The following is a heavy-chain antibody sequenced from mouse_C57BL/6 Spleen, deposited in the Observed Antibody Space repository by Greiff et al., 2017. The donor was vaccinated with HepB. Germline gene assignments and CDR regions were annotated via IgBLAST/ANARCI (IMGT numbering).Heavy chain of an antibody. CDR3: ARDEDYGSYWYFDV. D-gene: IGHD1-1*01. J-gene: IGHJ1*03. CDR1: GFTFSSYA. Sequence: EVQRVESGGGLVKPGGSLKLSCAASGFTFSSYAMSWVRQTPEKRLEWVATISDGGSYTYYPDNVKGRFTISRDNAKNNLYLQMSHLKSEDTAMYYCARDEDYGSYWYFDVWGTGTTVTVSS. CDR2: ISDGGSYT. V-gene: IGHV5-4*01.